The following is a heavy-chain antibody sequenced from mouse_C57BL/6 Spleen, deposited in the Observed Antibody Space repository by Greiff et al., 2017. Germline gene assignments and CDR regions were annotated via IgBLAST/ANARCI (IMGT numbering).Heavy chain of an antibody. V-gene: IGHV1-15*01. J-gene: IGHJ2*01. D-gene: IGHD1-1*01. Sequence: VQLQQSGAELVRPGASVTLSCKASGYTFTDYEMHWVKQTPVHGLEWIGAIDPETGGTAYNQKFKGKAILTADESSSTAYMELRSLTSEDSAVYYCFTTVVGYYFDYWGQGTTLTVSS. CDR1: GYTFTDYE. CDR2: IDPETGGT. CDR3: FTTVVGYYFDY.